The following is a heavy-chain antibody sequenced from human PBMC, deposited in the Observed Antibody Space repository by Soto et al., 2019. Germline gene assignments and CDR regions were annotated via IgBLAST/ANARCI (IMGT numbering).Heavy chain of an antibody. J-gene: IGHJ6*02. Sequence: SETLSLTCTVSVGSFSSGSYYWSWILQPPGKGLGWIGYIYYSGSTNYNPSLKSRVTISVDTSKNQFSLKLGSVTAADTAVYYCASSIAVAGTRWDYYGMDVWGQGTTVTVSS. CDR2: IYYSGST. CDR1: VGSFSSGSYY. CDR3: ASSIAVAGTRWDYYGMDV. D-gene: IGHD6-19*01. V-gene: IGHV4-61*01.